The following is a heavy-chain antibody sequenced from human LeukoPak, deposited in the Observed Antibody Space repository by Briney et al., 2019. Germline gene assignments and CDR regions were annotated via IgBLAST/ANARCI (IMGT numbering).Heavy chain of an antibody. CDR1: GDSISRYH. V-gene: IGHV4-59*12. J-gene: IGHJ3*01. CDR3: AREGKLDGASDV. D-gene: IGHD3/OR15-3a*01. CDR2: IYYTGST. Sequence: SETLSLTCTVSGDSISRYHWSWIRQSPGKGLEWIAYIYYTGSTDYNPSLKSRVTMSVDTSKNQFSLKLTSVTAADTAVYYCAREGKLDGASDVWGHGTLVTVSS.